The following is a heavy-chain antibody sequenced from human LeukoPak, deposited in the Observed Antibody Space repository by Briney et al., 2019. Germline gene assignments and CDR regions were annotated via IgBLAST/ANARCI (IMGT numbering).Heavy chain of an antibody. J-gene: IGHJ5*02. CDR2: ISSSSSYI. D-gene: IGHD6-13*01. V-gene: IGHV3-21*01. CDR3: ARDRIAAAGRPVEKKGGPTENWFDP. Sequence: GGSLRLSCAASGFTFSSYSMNWVRQAPGKGLEWVSSISSSSSYIYYADSVKGRFTISRDNAKNSLYLQMNSLRAEDTAVYYCARDRIAAAGRPVEKKGGPTENWFDPWGQGTLVTVSS. CDR1: GFTFSSYS.